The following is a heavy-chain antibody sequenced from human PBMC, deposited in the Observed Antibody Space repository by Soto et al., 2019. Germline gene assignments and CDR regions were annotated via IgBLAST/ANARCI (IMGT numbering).Heavy chain of an antibody. Sequence: GASVKVSCKASGYTFTSYDINWVRQATGQGLEWMGWMNPNSGNTGCAQKFQGRVTMTRNTSISTAYMELSSLRSEDTAVYYCARGEKVLRFLEWLSRPYYFDYWGQGTLVTVSS. CDR3: ARGEKVLRFLEWLSRPYYFDY. J-gene: IGHJ4*02. V-gene: IGHV1-8*01. CDR2: MNPNSGNT. D-gene: IGHD3-3*01. CDR1: GYTFTSYD.